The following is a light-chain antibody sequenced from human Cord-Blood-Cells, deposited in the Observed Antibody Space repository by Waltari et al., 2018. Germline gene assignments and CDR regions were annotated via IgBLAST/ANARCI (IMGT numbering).Light chain of an antibody. CDR3: SSYAGSNNLV. J-gene: IGLJ2*01. Sequence: QSALTPPPSASGSPGPSVTIPCTGTSSDVGGYYSVSWYQQHPRKAPKLMIYEVSKRPSGVPDRFSGSKSGNTASLTVSGLQAEDEADYYCSSYAGSNNLVFGGGTKLTVL. V-gene: IGLV2-8*01. CDR2: EVS. CDR1: SSDVGGYYS.